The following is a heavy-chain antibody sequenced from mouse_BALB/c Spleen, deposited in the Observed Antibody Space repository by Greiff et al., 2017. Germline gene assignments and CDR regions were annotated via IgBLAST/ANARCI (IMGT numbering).Heavy chain of an antibody. V-gene: IGHV5-6*01. CDR2: ISSGGSYT. Sequence: EVQRVESGGDLVKPGGSLKLSCAASGFTFSSYGMSWVRQTPDKRLEWVATISSGGSYTYYPDSVKGRFTISRDNAKNTLYLQMSSLKSEDTAMYYCASHYGSRDWYLDVWGAGTTVTVSS. D-gene: IGHD1-1*01. J-gene: IGHJ1*01. CDR3: ASHYGSRDWYLDV. CDR1: GFTFSSYG.